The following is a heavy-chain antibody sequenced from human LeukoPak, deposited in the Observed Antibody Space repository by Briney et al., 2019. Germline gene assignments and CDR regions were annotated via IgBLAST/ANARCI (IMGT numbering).Heavy chain of an antibody. V-gene: IGHV3-23*01. J-gene: IGHJ4*02. D-gene: IGHD6-13*01. Sequence: GGSLRLSCAASGFTFSDYYMSWIRQAPGKGLEWVSAINDNGGSTYYADSVKGRFTISRDNSKNTLYLQMNSLRAEDTAVYYCATRHRQPVDWGQGTVVTVSS. CDR3: ATRHRQPVD. CDR2: INDNGGST. CDR1: GFTFSDYY.